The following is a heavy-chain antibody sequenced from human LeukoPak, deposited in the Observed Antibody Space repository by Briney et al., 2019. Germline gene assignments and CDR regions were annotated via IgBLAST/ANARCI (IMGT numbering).Heavy chain of an antibody. J-gene: IGHJ5*02. CDR3: ARDVGPYYYDSSGYFSA. D-gene: IGHD3-22*01. CDR2: IYYRGST. CDR1: DGSISSYY. Sequence: SETLSLTCTVSDGSISSYYWSWIRQPPGKGLEWIGCIYYRGSTKYNPSLKSRVTISVDTSKNQFSLKLSSVTAADTALYYCARDVGPYYYDSSGYFSAWGQGALVIVSS. V-gene: IGHV4-59*01.